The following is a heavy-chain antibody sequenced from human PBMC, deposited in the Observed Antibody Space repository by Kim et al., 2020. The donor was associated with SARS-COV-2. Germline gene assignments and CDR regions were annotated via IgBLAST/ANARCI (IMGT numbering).Heavy chain of an antibody. CDR3: ARAHYYDSSGYSSLDAFDI. J-gene: IGHJ3*02. CDR2: IYTSGST. CDR1: GGSISSGSYY. Sequence: SETLSLTCTVSGGSISSGSYYWSWIRQPAGKGLEWIGRIYTSGSTNYNPSLKSRVTISVDTSKNQFSLKLSSVTAADTAVYYCARAHYYDSSGYSSLDAFDIWGQGTMVTVSS. V-gene: IGHV4-61*02. D-gene: IGHD3-22*01.